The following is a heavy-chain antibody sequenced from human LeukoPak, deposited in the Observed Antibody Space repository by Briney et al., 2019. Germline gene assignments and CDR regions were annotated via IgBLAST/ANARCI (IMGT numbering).Heavy chain of an antibody. J-gene: IGHJ2*01. CDR3: ARSLRSYDFWSVHGLGWYFDL. CDR1: GFTFSSYS. D-gene: IGHD3-3*01. Sequence: GGSLRLSCAASGFTFSSYSMNWVRQAPGKGLEWVSSISSSSSYIYYADSVKGRFTISRDNAKNSLYLQMNSLRAEDTAVYYCARSLRSYDFWSVHGLGWYFDLWGRGTLVTVSS. V-gene: IGHV3-21*01. CDR2: ISSSSSYI.